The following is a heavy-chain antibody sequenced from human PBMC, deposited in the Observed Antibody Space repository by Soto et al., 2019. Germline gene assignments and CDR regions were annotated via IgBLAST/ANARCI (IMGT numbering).Heavy chain of an antibody. CDR1: GFTFSSVA. D-gene: IGHD3-9*01. V-gene: IGHV3-23*01. CDR2: IRGSGGSA. Sequence: EVQLLESGGGLVQPGGSLRLSCAASGFTFSSVAMTWVRQAPGKGLEWVSSIRGSGGSAYFADSVKGRFLISRDNSKNTLYLQMNSLRVEDTAVYYCAKHLGYDILTGYPYYFAYWGQGTLVTVSS. CDR3: AKHLGYDILTGYPYYFAY. J-gene: IGHJ4*02.